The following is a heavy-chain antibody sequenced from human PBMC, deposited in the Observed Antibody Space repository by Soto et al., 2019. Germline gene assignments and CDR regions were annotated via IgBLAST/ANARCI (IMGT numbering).Heavy chain of an antibody. CDR2: ISYDGSNK. Sequence: QVQLVESGGGVVQPGRSLRLSCAASGFTFSSYGMHWVRQAPGKGLEWVAVISYDGSNKYYADSVKGRFTISRDNSNNTLYLQMNSLRAEDTAVYYCAKDFLLWDGYNPYYYYGMDVWGQGTTVTVSS. D-gene: IGHD5-12*01. J-gene: IGHJ6*02. CDR1: GFTFSSYG. CDR3: AKDFLLWDGYNPYYYYGMDV. V-gene: IGHV3-30*18.